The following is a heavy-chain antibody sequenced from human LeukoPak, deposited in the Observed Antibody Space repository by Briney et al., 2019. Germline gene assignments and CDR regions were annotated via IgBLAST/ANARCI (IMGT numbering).Heavy chain of an antibody. CDR1: GDSISNYF. D-gene: IGHD2-2*01. CDR2: MFYSGRT. CDR3: ARTLVSRCDP. Sequence: SETLSLTCTVSGDSISNYFWSWIRQPPGKGLEWIGYMFYSGRTNYNPSLKSRVTIAVDTSKNQFSLKVSSVTAADTAVYYCARTLVSRCDPWGQGTLVTVSS. J-gene: IGHJ5*02. V-gene: IGHV4-59*01.